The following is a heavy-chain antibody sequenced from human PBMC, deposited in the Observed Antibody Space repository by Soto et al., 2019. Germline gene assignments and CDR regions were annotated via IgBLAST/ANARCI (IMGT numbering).Heavy chain of an antibody. J-gene: IGHJ4*02. Sequence: SETLPLTCSVSRDSISRDKWWGWIRQPPGKGLQWIGEIYHSGSTKYNPSLKSRVIISVDKSKNQFSLKLSSVTDADTAVYYCARGETQQQRDYWGQGTLVTVS. CDR2: IYHSGST. D-gene: IGHD6-13*01. CDR1: RDSISRDKW. V-gene: IGHV4-4*02. CDR3: ARGETQQQRDY.